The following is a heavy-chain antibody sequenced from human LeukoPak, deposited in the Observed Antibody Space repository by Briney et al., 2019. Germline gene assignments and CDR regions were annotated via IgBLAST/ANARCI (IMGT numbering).Heavy chain of an antibody. Sequence: TSETLSLTCTVSGGSISSGGYYWSWIRQPPGKGLEWIGYIYHSGSTYYNPSLKSRVTISVDRSKNQFSLKLSSVTAADTAVYYCARAPSNWEFDYWGQGTLVTVSS. V-gene: IGHV4-30-2*01. CDR1: GGSISSGGYY. CDR3: ARAPSNWEFDY. J-gene: IGHJ4*02. D-gene: IGHD7-27*01. CDR2: IYHSGST.